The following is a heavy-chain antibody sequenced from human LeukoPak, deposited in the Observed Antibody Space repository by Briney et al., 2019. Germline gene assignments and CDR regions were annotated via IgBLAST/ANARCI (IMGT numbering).Heavy chain of an antibody. CDR2: IYYSGST. Sequence: SETLSLTCTVSGGSVSSGRYYWSWIRQPPGKGLEWFGYIYYSGSTNYNPSLKGRVTISVDTSKNQFSLKLSSVTAADTAVYYCARDEYYYDSSGYYLGAFDIWGQGTMVTVSS. CDR1: GGSVSSGRYY. J-gene: IGHJ3*02. V-gene: IGHV4-61*01. D-gene: IGHD3-22*01. CDR3: ARDEYYYDSSGYYLGAFDI.